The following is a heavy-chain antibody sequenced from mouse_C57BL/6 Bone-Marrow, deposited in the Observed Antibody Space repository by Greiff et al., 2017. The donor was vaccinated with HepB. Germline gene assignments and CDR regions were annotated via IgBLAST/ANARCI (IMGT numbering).Heavy chain of an antibody. CDR2: INPGSGGT. V-gene: IGHV1-54*01. CDR3: ARGDYYGSSYVGY. CDR1: GYAFTNYL. J-gene: IGHJ2*01. Sequence: QVQLQQSGAELVRPGTSVKVSCKASGYAFTNYLIEWVKQRPGQGLEWIGVINPGSGGTNYNEKFKGKATLTADKSSSTAYMQLSSLTSEDSAVYFCARGDYYGSSYVGYWGQGTTLTVSS. D-gene: IGHD1-1*01.